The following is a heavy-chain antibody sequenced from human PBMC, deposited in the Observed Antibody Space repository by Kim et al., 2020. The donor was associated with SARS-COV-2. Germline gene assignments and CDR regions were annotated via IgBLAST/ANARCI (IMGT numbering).Heavy chain of an antibody. CDR2: ISSSGSTI. CDR1: GFTFSSYE. CDR3: ARGKVVDIVVVPAVDY. J-gene: IGHJ4*02. Sequence: GGSLRLSCAASGFTFSSYEMNWVRQAPGKGLEWVSYISSSGSTIYYADSVKGRFTISRDNAKNSLYLQMNSLRAEDTAVYYCARGKVVDIVVVPAVDYWGQGTLVTVSS. D-gene: IGHD2-2*01. V-gene: IGHV3-48*03.